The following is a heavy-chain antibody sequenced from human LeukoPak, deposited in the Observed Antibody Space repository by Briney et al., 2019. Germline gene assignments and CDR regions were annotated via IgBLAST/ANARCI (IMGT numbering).Heavy chain of an antibody. Sequence: ASVKVSCTASGYTFTGYYMHWVRQAPGQGLEWMGWISAYNGNTNYAQKLQGRVTMTTDTSTSTVYMELSSLRSDDTAVYFCARVGSAAATADYWGQGTLVTVSS. J-gene: IGHJ4*02. CDR1: GYTFTGYY. CDR2: ISAYNGNT. V-gene: IGHV1-18*04. CDR3: ARVGSAAATADY. D-gene: IGHD6-25*01.